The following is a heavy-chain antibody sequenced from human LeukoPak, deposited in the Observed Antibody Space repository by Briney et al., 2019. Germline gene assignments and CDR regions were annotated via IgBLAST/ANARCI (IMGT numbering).Heavy chain of an antibody. D-gene: IGHD6-13*01. CDR3: ARGYSSSTAVY. CDR2: ISSSGSTI. CDR1: GFTFSSYE. Sequence: GGSLRLSCAASGFTFSSYEMNWVRQAQGKGLEWVSYISSSGSTIYYADSVKGRFTISRENAKNSLYLQMNSLRAEDTAVYYWARGYSSSTAVYRGQGTPVTVSS. V-gene: IGHV3-48*03. J-gene: IGHJ4*02.